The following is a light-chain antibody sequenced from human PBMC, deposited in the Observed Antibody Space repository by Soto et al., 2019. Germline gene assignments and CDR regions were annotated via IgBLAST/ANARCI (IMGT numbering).Light chain of an antibody. Sequence: QSVLTQPASVSGSPGQSITISCTGTSSDVGSYNVVSWYQQHPGKAPKLMIYEVSKRPSGVFNRFPGFKSGQHAFPNIPGVPAEEQGYYLWCFYGRSRPLPYFFGTGTKVTVL. V-gene: IGLV2-23*02. J-gene: IGLJ1*01. CDR2: EVS. CDR3: CFYGRSRPLPYF. CDR1: SSDVGSYNV.